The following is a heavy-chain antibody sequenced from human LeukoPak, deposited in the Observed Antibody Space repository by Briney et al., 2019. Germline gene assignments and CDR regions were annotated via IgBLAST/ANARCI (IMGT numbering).Heavy chain of an antibody. CDR2: INPNSGGT. D-gene: IGHD2-2*01. Sequence: VSVKVSCKASGYTFTGYYMHWVRQAPGQGLEWMGWINPNSGGTNHAQKFQGRVTMNRDTSISTAYMELSRLRSNATAVYYCARDLVGYCSSTSCSPRPQNWFDPWGQGTLVTVSS. J-gene: IGHJ5*02. CDR1: GYTFTGYY. V-gene: IGHV1-2*02. CDR3: ARDLVGYCSSTSCSPRPQNWFDP.